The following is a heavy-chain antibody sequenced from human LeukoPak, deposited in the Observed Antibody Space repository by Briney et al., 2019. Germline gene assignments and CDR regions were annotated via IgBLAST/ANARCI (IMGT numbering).Heavy chain of an antibody. CDR3: ARGRGYDFWSGYYRSWRNWFDP. Sequence: SETLSLTCAVYGGSFSGYYWSWIRQPPGKGLEWIGEINHSGSTNYNPSLKSRVTISVDTSKNQFSLKLSSVTGADTAVYYCARGRGYDFWSGYYRSWRNWFDPWGQGTLVTVSS. V-gene: IGHV4-34*01. CDR2: INHSGST. CDR1: GGSFSGYY. J-gene: IGHJ5*02. D-gene: IGHD3-3*01.